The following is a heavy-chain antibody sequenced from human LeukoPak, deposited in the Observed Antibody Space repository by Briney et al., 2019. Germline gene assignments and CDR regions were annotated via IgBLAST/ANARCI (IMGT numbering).Heavy chain of an antibody. V-gene: IGHV1-69*06. J-gene: IGHJ6*03. Sequence: ASVKVSCKASGGTFSSYAISWVRQAPGQGLEWMGGIIPIFDTASYAQKFQGRVTMTEDTSTDTAYMELSSLRSEDTAVYYCATKTPGRSGWGVRYYYYMDVWGKGTTVTVSS. D-gene: IGHD6-19*01. CDR1: GGTFSSYA. CDR3: ATKTPGRSGWGVRYYYYMDV. CDR2: IIPIFDTA.